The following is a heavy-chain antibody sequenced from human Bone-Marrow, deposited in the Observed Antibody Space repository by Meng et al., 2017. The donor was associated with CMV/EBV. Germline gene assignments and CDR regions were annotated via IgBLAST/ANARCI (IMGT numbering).Heavy chain of an antibody. D-gene: IGHD3-22*01. Sequence: SETLSLTCPVSGGPISSYYWSWIRQPPGKGLEWIGYIYYSGSTNYNPSLKSRVTISVDTSKNQFSLKLSSVTAADTAVYYCASSPDDSSGYYPPNWFDPWGQGTLVTVSS. V-gene: IGHV4-59*01. CDR1: GGPISSYY. CDR2: IYYSGST. CDR3: ASSPDDSSGYYPPNWFDP. J-gene: IGHJ5*02.